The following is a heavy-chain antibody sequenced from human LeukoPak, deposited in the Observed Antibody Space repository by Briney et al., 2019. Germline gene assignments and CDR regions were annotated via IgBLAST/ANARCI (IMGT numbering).Heavy chain of an antibody. Sequence: SETLSLTCIVSGDSINSGDYWGWIRQPPGKGLEWLGIIYHSGTTYYNPSLKSRVTISVDTSENQFSLKLSSVTAADTAVYYCARDSEDSSGYGYWGQGTLVTVSS. CDR1: GDSINSGDY. CDR2: IYHSGTT. J-gene: IGHJ4*02. V-gene: IGHV4-38-2*02. CDR3: ARDSEDSSGYGY. D-gene: IGHD3-22*01.